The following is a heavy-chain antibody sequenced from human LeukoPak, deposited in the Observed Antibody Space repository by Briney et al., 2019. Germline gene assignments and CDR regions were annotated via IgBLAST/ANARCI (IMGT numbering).Heavy chain of an antibody. J-gene: IGHJ4*02. CDR1: GFTFSSYW. V-gene: IGHV3-7*01. CDR2: IKQDGSEK. Sequence: GGSLRLSCAASGFTFSSYWMSWVRQAPGKGLEWVANIKQDGSEKYYVASVKGRFTISRDNAKNSLYLQMNSLRAEDTAVYYCARLREIPVFGVVTKSTSYFDSWGQGTLVTASS. D-gene: IGHD3-3*01. CDR3: ARLREIPVFGVVTKSTSYFDS.